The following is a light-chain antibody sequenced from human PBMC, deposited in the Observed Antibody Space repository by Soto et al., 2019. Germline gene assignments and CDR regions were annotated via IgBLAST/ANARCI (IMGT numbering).Light chain of an antibody. V-gene: IGKV4-1*01. CDR1: QSVLYSSNNKNY. Sequence: DIVLTQSPDSLAVSLGARATINCKSSQSVLYSSNNKNYLAWYQQQPGQPPKLLIYWTSTRESGVPDRFSGSGSGTYFTLTISSQQAEDVAFYYCQQYFRPWTFGQGTKVEIK. J-gene: IGKJ1*01. CDR3: QQYFRPWT. CDR2: WTS.